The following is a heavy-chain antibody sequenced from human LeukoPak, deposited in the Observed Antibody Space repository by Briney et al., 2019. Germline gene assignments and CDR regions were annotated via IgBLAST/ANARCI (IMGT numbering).Heavy chain of an antibody. J-gene: IGHJ4*02. CDR2: ISAYNGNT. D-gene: IGHD6-13*01. V-gene: IGHV1-18*01. CDR1: GYTFTSYG. Sequence: ASVKVSCKASGYTFTSYGISWVRQAPGQGLEWMGWISAYNGNTNYAQKLQGRVTMTTDTSTSTAYMELRSLRSDDTAVYYCAVASSSSWYSRGYDYWGQGTLVTVSS. CDR3: AVASSSSWYSRGYDY.